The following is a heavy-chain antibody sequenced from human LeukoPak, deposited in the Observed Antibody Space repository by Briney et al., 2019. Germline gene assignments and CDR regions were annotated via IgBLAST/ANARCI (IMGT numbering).Heavy chain of an antibody. V-gene: IGHV3-74*01. D-gene: IGHD6-13*01. J-gene: IGHJ4*01. CDR3: ARGGTAAVHYFDF. CDR2: IISDGRST. Sequence: AGGSLRLSCAASGFTFSSYWMHWFRQAPGKGLAWVSRIISDGRSTSYVDSVKCRFTISRGNAKNSLYLLMSGLSAKDTTVYYCARGGTAAVHYFDFWGKGTLVTVSS. CDR1: GFTFSSYW.